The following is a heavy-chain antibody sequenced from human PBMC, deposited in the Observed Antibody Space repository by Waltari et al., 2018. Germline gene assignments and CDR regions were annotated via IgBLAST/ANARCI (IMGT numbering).Heavy chain of an antibody. V-gene: IGHV3-9*02. J-gene: IGHJ4*02. CDR3: VKDLTPGGAEY. Sequence: EVQLVESGGGLVQPGRSLTLACAASGFTSYDHGMHGVRQRPGRCLEWVSGIIWKPGVTGYVDSVKGRFTISRDNARKSLYLQMNSLRPEDTAFYYCVKDLTPGGAEYWGQGTLVTVSS. CDR1: GFTSYDHG. CDR2: IIWKPGVT. D-gene: IGHD3-16*01.